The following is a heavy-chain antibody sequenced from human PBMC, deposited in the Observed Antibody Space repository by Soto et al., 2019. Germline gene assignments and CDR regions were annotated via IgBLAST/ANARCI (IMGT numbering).Heavy chain of an antibody. J-gene: IGHJ4*02. CDR2: VTGSGDTT. CDR3: GKGGYTGNLKVFTH. V-gene: IGHV3-23*01. D-gene: IGHD5-12*01. CDR1: GFTFRDYA. Sequence: EVQLLVSGGGLGQPGGSLRLSCAASGFTFRDYAMSWVRQVPGKGLEWVATVTGSGDTTKYAEPVKGRFTISRDNSKDTLFLQTNSLPADDTAVYYCGKGGYTGNLKVFTHWGQGTLVAVSS.